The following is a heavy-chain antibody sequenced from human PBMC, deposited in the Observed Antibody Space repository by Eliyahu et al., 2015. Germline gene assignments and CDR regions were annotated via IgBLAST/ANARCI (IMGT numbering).Heavy chain of an antibody. Sequence: QVQLQQWGAGLLKPSETLSLTCAVYGGSFSGYYWSWIRQPPGKGLEWIGEINHSGSTNYNPPLKSRVTISVDTSKNQFSLKLSSVTAADTAVYYCARGRYSYGYRYKYFQHWGQGTLVTVSS. J-gene: IGHJ1*01. V-gene: IGHV4-34*01. CDR2: INHSGST. D-gene: IGHD5-18*01. CDR1: GGSFSGYY. CDR3: ARGRYSYGYRYKYFQH.